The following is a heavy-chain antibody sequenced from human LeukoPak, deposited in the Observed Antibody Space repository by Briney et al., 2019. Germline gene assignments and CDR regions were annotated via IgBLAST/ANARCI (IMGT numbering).Heavy chain of an antibody. J-gene: IGHJ3*02. D-gene: IGHD2-21*02. CDR1: GFTFSNAW. V-gene: IGHV3-11*01. Sequence: PGGSLRLSCAASGFTFSNAWMSWVRQAPGKGLEWVSYISSSGSTIYYADSVKGRFTISRDNAKNSLYLQMNSLRAEDTAVYYCARDIRTQYCGGDCYSGAFDIWGQGTMVTVSS. CDR2: ISSSGSTI. CDR3: ARDIRTQYCGGDCYSGAFDI.